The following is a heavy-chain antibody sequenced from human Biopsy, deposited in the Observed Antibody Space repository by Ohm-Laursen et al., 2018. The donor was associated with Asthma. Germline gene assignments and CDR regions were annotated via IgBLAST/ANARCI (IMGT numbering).Heavy chain of an antibody. D-gene: IGHD6-19*01. Sequence: SLRLSCSASRFTYAMHWVRQAPGKGLEWVAVISYDGSSIYYADSVKGRFTISRDNSKNTLSLQMNSLTAEDTAVYYCTREGVAGTHIEDWGQGTLVTVSS. CDR3: TREGVAGTHIED. J-gene: IGHJ4*02. CDR2: ISYDGSSI. CDR1: RFTYA. V-gene: IGHV3-30-3*01.